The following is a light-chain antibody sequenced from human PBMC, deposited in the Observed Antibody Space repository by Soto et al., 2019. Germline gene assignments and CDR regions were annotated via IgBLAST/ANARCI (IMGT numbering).Light chain of an antibody. Sequence: QSALTQAASVSGSPGQSITISCTGTSSDIGGSDYVSWYQKHPGKAPKVIIYEVSDRPSGFSDRFSGSKSGNTASLTISGLQAEDEADYYCSSYVTSGTLVFGGGTKLTVL. CDR1: SSDIGGSDY. J-gene: IGLJ3*02. V-gene: IGLV2-14*01. CDR3: SSYVTSGTLV. CDR2: EVS.